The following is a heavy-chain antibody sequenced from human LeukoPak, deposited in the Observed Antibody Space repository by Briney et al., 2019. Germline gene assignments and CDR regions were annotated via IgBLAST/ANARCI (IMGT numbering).Heavy chain of an antibody. Sequence: SETLSLTCTVSGGSISSSSYYWGWIRQPPGKGLEWIGSIYYSGSTYYNPSLKSRVTISVDTPKNQFSLKLSSVTAADTAVYYCARRGPYYYGSGSNYSKVFDYWGQGTLVTVSS. V-gene: IGHV4-39*01. CDR1: GGSISSSSYY. CDR2: IYYSGST. J-gene: IGHJ4*02. D-gene: IGHD3-10*01. CDR3: ARRGPYYYGSGSNYSKVFDY.